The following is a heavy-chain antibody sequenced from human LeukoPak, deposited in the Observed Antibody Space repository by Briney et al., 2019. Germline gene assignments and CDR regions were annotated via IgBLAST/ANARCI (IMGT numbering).Heavy chain of an antibody. CDR1: GGSFSGYY. CDR2: IYYSGST. J-gene: IGHJ3*02. D-gene: IGHD1-26*01. V-gene: IGHV4-59*01. Sequence: PSETLSLTCAVYGGSFSGYYWSWIRQPPGKGLEWIGYIYYSGSTNYNPSLKSRVTISVDTSKNQFSLKLSSVTAADTAVYYCARGSPELLLRGAFDTWGQGTMVTVSS. CDR3: ARGSPELLLRGAFDT.